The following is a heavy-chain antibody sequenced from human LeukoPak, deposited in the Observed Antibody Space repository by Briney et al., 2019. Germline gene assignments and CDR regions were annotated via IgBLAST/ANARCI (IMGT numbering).Heavy chain of an antibody. V-gene: IGHV3-20*04. Sequence: PGGSLRLSCTASGFTFDDHGMSWVRQAPGKGLEWVSNINWNGGSTGYADSVKGRFTISRDNAKNSLYLQMNSLRAEDTALYYCARDQAVAGNTNFDYWGQGTLVTVSS. J-gene: IGHJ4*02. CDR2: INWNGGST. CDR1: GFTFDDHG. D-gene: IGHD6-19*01. CDR3: ARDQAVAGNTNFDY.